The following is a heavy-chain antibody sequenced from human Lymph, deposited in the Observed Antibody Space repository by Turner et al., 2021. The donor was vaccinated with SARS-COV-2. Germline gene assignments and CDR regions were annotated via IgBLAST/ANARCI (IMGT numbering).Heavy chain of an antibody. Sequence: QVQLVQSGAEVKKPVASVKVSCKASGYTFTSYYMPWVRQAPGQGLEWMGIINPSGGSTSYAQKFQGRVTMTRDTSTSTVYMELSSLRSEDTAVYYCARDPPIQIWVDYFYYGMDVWGQGTTVTVSS. J-gene: IGHJ6*02. CDR1: GYTFTSYY. D-gene: IGHD5-18*01. V-gene: IGHV1-46*01. CDR3: ARDPPIQIWVDYFYYGMDV. CDR2: INPSGGST.